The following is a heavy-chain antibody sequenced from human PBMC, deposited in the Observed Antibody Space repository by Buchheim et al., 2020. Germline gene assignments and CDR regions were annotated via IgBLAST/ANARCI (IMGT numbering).Heavy chain of an antibody. Sequence: QVQLVQSGAEVKKPGSSVKVSCKASGGTFSSYAISWVRQAPGQGLEWMGRIIPILGIANYAQKFQGRVTITADKSTSTAYMELSSLRSEDTAVYYWARDPTAMAQYYYYGMDVWGQGTT. D-gene: IGHD5-18*01. CDR3: ARDPTAMAQYYYYGMDV. CDR2: IIPILGIA. V-gene: IGHV1-69*04. J-gene: IGHJ6*02. CDR1: GGTFSSYA.